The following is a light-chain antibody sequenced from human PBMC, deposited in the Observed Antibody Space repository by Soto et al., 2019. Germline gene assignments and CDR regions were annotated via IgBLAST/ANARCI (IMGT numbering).Light chain of an antibody. CDR3: SSCTSFTTYV. CDR2: EVT. CDR1: SSDIGGYDY. J-gene: IGLJ1*01. V-gene: IGLV2-14*01. Sequence: QSVLTQPTSVSGSPGQSITISCTGTSSDIGGYDYVSWYQQYPGEAPKLIIYEVTNRPSGVSNRFSGSKSGNTASLTISGLQAEDEADYFCSSCTSFTTYVFGPGTKVTVL.